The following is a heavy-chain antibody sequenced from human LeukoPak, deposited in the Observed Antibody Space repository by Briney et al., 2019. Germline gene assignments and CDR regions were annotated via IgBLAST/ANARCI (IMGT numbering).Heavy chain of an antibody. Sequence: GGSLRLSCETSGFTFTNYAMSWVRQAPGKGLEWLSAFTGRPGRTYYADSVRGRFTISRDTSKNTLFLEMSSLGVEDTAIYFCAKDHLLCTSTSCYIDYFDSWGQGTLVTVSS. CDR2: FTGRPGRT. D-gene: IGHD2-2*02. CDR1: GFTFTNYA. CDR3: AKDHLLCTSTSCYIDYFDS. J-gene: IGHJ4*02. V-gene: IGHV3-23*01.